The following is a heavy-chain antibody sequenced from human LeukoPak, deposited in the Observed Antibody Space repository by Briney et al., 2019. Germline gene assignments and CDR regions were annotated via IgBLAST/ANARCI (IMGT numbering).Heavy chain of an antibody. V-gene: IGHV4-30-4*01. CDR2: IYYSGST. CDR1: GGSISSGDYY. CDR3: ARRGRYYYGMDA. Sequence: SETLSLTCTVSGGSISSGDYYWSWIRQPPGKGLEWIGYIYYSGSTYYNPSLKSRVTISVDTSKNQFSLKLSSVTAVDTAVYYCARRGRYYYGMDAWGQGTTVTVSS. J-gene: IGHJ6*02.